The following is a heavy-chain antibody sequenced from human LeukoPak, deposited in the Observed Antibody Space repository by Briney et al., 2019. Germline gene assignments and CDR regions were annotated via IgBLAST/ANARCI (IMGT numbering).Heavy chain of an antibody. V-gene: IGHV3-66*01. D-gene: IGHD6-19*01. CDR1: GFTVSSNY. CDR2: IYSGGST. Sequence: QPGGSLRLSCAASGFTVSSNYMSWVRQAPGKGLEWVSVIYSGGSTYYADSVKGRFTISRDNSKNTVYLQMNSLRAEDTAVYYCAAGRTPVLAVRHAFDIWGQGTMVTVSS. CDR3: AAGRTPVLAVRHAFDI. J-gene: IGHJ3*02.